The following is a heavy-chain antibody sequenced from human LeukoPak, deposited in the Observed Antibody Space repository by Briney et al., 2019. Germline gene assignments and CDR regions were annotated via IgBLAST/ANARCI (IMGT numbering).Heavy chain of an antibody. CDR1: GYYFTDYW. V-gene: IGHV5-51*07. Sequence: GESLKISCKTSGYYFTDYWIGWVHQKPGKRLEWMGIIRGDSQITYSPSFQGQVTFSADRSKDTAYLRWSSLKASDTAMYYCARRGGTPFYDYWGQGTLVTVSP. CDR3: ARRGGTPFYDY. CDR2: IRGDSQI. J-gene: IGHJ4*02. D-gene: IGHD1-14*01.